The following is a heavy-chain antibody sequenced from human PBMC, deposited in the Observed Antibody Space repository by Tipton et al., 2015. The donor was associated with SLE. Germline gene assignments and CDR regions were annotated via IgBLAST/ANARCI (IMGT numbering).Heavy chain of an antibody. V-gene: IGHV3-21*06. CDR1: GFTLSRYR. CDR3: ATVDSDSWWRF. J-gene: IGHJ4*02. Sequence: SLRLSCEASGFTLSRYRMSWVRQAPGKGLEWVSTISSSSNYIYYADSPQGRFTISRDNAKNSLYLHMNSLRADDTAVYYCATVDSDSWWRFWGQGTLVTVSS. CDR2: ISSSSNYI. D-gene: IGHD2-21*01.